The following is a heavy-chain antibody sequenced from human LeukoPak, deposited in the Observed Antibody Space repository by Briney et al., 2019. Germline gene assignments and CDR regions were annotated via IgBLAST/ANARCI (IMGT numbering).Heavy chain of an antibody. CDR3: ASTHYDSSAYYSAAVC. Sequence: ASVNVSCKPSGYTFTRFNTRWERPPPEQGREWMGSIKVHIAVAQHAQTFQGRVTMTRDTSISTAYMELSRLRSYDTAVFYCASTHYDSSAYYSAAVCWGQGTLVSASS. J-gene: IGHJ4*02. D-gene: IGHD3-22*01. V-gene: IGHV1-2*02. CDR1: GYTFTRFN. CDR2: IKVHIAVA.